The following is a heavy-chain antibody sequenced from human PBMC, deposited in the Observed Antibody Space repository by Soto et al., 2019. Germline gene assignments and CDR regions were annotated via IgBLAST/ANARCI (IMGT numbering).Heavy chain of an antibody. CDR2: ISSSSSYI. J-gene: IGHJ6*02. D-gene: IGHD2-21*02. Sequence: GGSLRLSCAASGFTFSSYSMNWVRQAPGKGLEWVSSISSSSSYIYYADSVKGRFTISRDNAKNSLYLQMNSLRAEDTAVYYCASIVVVTEEGMDVWGQGTTVTVS. CDR1: GFTFSSYS. CDR3: ASIVVVTEEGMDV. V-gene: IGHV3-21*01.